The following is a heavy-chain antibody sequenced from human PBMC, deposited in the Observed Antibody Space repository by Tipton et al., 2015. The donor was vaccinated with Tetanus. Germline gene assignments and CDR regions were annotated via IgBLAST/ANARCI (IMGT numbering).Heavy chain of an antibody. CDR2: IHQTGTT. CDR1: GGSFNGYY. CDR3: ARGPLRFFDH. Sequence: TLSLTCVVYGGSFNGYYWNWIRQSPGKGLEWIGEIHQTGTTNYNPPLKSRVSISLDMAKNQFSRRLTSVTAADTAMYYCARGPLRFFDHWGQGTLVTVSS. V-gene: IGHV4-34*01. J-gene: IGHJ1*01.